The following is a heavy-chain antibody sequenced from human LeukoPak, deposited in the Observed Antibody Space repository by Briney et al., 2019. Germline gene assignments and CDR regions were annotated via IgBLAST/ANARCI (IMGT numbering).Heavy chain of an antibody. V-gene: IGHV1-46*01. D-gene: IGHD6-13*01. CDR3: ARDQGGYSSSWYAHYYYYYMDV. CDR2: INPSGGST. CDR1: GYTFTRYY. Sequence: ASVTVSCKASGYTFTRYYNHWVRQAPGQGLEWMGIINPSGGSTSYAQKFQGRVTMTRDTSTSTVYMELSSLRSEDTAVYYCARDQGGYSSSWYAHYYYYYMDVWGKGTTVTVSS. J-gene: IGHJ6*03.